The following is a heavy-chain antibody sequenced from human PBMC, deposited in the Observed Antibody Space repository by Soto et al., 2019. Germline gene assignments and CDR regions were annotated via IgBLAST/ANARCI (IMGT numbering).Heavy chain of an antibody. V-gene: IGHV4-31*03. CDR1: GGSISSGGSY. D-gene: IGHD3-3*01. J-gene: IGHJ5*02. CDR3: ARGGGINWLDP. Sequence: QVQLQESGPGLVKPSQTLSLTCTVSGGSISSGGSYWSWSRQHPGKGLEWIGYIYYSGSTVYSPSLKGCVTISVETSKNQFSLKLSSVTAADTAVYYCARGGGINWLDPWGQGTLVTVSS. CDR2: IYYSGST.